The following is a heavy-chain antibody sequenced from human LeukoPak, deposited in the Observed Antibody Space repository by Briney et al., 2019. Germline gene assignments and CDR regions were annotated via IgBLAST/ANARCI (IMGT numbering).Heavy chain of an antibody. Sequence: PGGSLRLSCAASGFTFSNYPMNWVRQAPGKGLEWVSSITSSSSYIYYADSVKGRFTISRDNAKNSLCLQMNSLRAEDTAVYYCARFRYDSSGDYGMDVWGQGTTVTVAS. J-gene: IGHJ6*02. CDR2: ITSSSSYI. D-gene: IGHD3-22*01. CDR1: GFTFSNYP. CDR3: ARFRYDSSGDYGMDV. V-gene: IGHV3-21*01.